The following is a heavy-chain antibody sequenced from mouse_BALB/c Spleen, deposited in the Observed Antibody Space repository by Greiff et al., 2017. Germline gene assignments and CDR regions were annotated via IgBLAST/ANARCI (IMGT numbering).Heavy chain of an antibody. Sequence: EVQLQQSGPGLVKPSQSLSLTCTVTGYSITSDYAWNWIRQFPGNILEWMGYISYSGSTSYNPSLKSRISITRDTSKNQFFLQLNSVTTEDTATYYCARIVGGYWGQGTTLTVSS. V-gene: IGHV3-2*02. CDR1: GYSITSDYA. CDR2: ISYSGST. J-gene: IGHJ2*01. CDR3: ARIVGGY. D-gene: IGHD1-1*01.